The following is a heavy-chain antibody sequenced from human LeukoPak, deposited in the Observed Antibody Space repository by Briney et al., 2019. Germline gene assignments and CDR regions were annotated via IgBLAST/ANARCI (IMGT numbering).Heavy chain of an antibody. D-gene: IGHD3-10*01. CDR2: VVYDGNKE. CDR3: ARGPPGPAGYFQH. Sequence: GGSLRLSCAASGFTFSDVWMSWVRQAPGKGLEWVAVVVYDGNKECYADSVKGRFTISRDNSKNTLYLQMSSLRGEDTAVYYCARGPPGPAGYFQHWGQGTLVTVSS. V-gene: IGHV3-30-3*01. J-gene: IGHJ1*01. CDR1: GFTFSDVW.